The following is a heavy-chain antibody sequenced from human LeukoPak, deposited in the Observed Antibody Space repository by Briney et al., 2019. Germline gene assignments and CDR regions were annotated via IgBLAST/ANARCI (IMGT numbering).Heavy chain of an antibody. D-gene: IGHD3-22*01. CDR2: INHSGST. CDR3: ARGPYYYDSSGYYYYYYYYMDV. Sequence: NPSETLSLTCAVYGGSFSGHYWSWIRQPPGKGLEWIGEINHSGSTNYNPSLKSRVTITVDTSKNQFSLKLSSVTAADTAVYYCARGPYYYDSSGYYYYYYYYMDVWGKGTTVTVSS. J-gene: IGHJ6*03. CDR1: GGSFSGHY. V-gene: IGHV4-34*01.